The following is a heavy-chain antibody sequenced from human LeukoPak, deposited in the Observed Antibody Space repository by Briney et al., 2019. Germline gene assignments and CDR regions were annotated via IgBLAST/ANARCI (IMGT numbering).Heavy chain of an antibody. J-gene: IGHJ6*03. Sequence: PSETLSLTCTVSGGSISSYYWSWIRQPPGKGLEWIGYIYYSGSTNYNPSLKSRVTISVDTSKNQFSLKLSSVTAADTAVYYCARETTGEGFGELPYYYYYMDVWGKGTTVTISS. CDR2: IYYSGST. V-gene: IGHV4-59*01. CDR1: GGSISSYY. D-gene: IGHD3-10*01. CDR3: ARETTGEGFGELPYYYYYMDV.